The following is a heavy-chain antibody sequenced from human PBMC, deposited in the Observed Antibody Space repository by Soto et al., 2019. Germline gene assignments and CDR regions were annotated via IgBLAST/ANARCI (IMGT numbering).Heavy chain of an antibody. CDR1: GYIFVNYG. CDR3: VMVDNYVTPTPQDV. V-gene: IGHV1-18*01. J-gene: IGHJ6*02. CDR2: ISPYTGNT. Sequence: QVQLVQSGDEVKKPGASVKVSCKASGYIFVNYGIAWVRQAPGQGLEWMVWISPYTGNTHSATKVQGRLTMTTDTSTSTDYMDLGSLTSDATAVYYCVMVDNYVTPTPQDVWGQGTTVTVSS. D-gene: IGHD3-16*01.